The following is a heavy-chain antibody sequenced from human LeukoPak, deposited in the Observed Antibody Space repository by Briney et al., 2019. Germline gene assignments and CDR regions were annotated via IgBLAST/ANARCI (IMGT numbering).Heavy chain of an antibody. CDR1: GFTFDDYA. Sequence: PGGSLRLSCAVSGFTFDDYARYWVRQVPGKGLEWVASISWNSVSIAYADSVKGRFTVSRDSAKNSLYLQMNNLRPEDTALYYCAKDRDMAIKGGPYYYYGMGVWGQGTLVTVS. J-gene: IGHJ6*02. CDR3: AKDRDMAIKGGPYYYYGMGV. V-gene: IGHV3-9*01. CDR2: ISWNSVSI. D-gene: IGHD2-2*02.